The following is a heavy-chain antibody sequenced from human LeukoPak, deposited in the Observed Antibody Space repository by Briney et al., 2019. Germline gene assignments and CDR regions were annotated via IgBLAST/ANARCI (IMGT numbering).Heavy chain of an antibody. J-gene: IGHJ4*02. CDR2: IIPIFGTA. D-gene: IGHD4-17*01. CDR1: GGTFSSYA. Sequence: SVKVSCKASGGTFSSYAISWVRQAPGQGLAWMGRIIPIFGTANYAQKFQGRVTITTDESTSTAYMELSSLRSEDTAVYYCARDSHYGDYAPPLFDYWGQGTLVTVSS. CDR3: ARDSHYGDYAPPLFDY. V-gene: IGHV1-69*05.